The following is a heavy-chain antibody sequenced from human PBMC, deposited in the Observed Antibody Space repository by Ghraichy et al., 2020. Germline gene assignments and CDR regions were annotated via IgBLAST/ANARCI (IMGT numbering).Heavy chain of an antibody. V-gene: IGHV4-39*07. J-gene: IGHJ4*02. CDR2: IYYSGST. CDR1: GGSISSSSYY. Sequence: SETLSLTCTVSGGSISSSSYYWGWIRQPPGKGLEWIGSIYYSGSTYYNPSLKSRVTISVDTSKNQFSLKLSSLTAADTAVYFCARVFLDAYFYAGPFEYWGQGILVTVSS. CDR3: ARVFLDAYFYAGPFEY. D-gene: IGHD3-3*01.